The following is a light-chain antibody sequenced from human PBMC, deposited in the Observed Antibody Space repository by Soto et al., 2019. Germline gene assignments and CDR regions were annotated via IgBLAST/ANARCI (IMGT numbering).Light chain of an antibody. CDR2: AAS. CDR3: HQTAANPWT. CDR1: QNIGVY. J-gene: IGKJ1*01. Sequence: DIQMTQSPSSLSASVGDRVTNTCRASQNIGVYLNWYQKKPGKAPKLLIHAASSLHSGVPSTFSGSGSGTDFALTISSLQPEDFATYYCHQTAANPWTFAQGTKVDIK. V-gene: IGKV1-39*01.